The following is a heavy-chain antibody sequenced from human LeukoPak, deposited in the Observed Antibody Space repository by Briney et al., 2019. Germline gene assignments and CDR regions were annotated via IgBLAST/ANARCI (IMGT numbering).Heavy chain of an antibody. J-gene: IGHJ5*02. Sequence: SETLSLTCTVSGGSISSYYWSWIRQPPGKGLGWIGYIYYSGSTNYNPSLKSRVTISVDTSKNQFSLKLSSVTAADTAVYYCARGTLGYCSGGSCYWFDPWGQGTLVTVSS. D-gene: IGHD2-15*01. CDR2: IYYSGST. CDR1: GGSISSYY. V-gene: IGHV4-59*01. CDR3: ARGTLGYCSGGSCYWFDP.